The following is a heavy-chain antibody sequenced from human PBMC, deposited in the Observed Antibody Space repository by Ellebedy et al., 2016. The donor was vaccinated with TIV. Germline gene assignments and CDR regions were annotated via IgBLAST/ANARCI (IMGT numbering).Heavy chain of an antibody. CDR2: IKQDGSEK. CDR1: GFTFSSYW. D-gene: IGHD2-2*01. V-gene: IGHV3-7*01. Sequence: GESLKISXAASGFTFSSYWMSWVRQAPGKGLEWVANIKQDGSEKYYVDSVKGRFTISRDNAKNSLYLQMNSLRAEDTAVYYCARAWHYCSSTSCSTWADSWGQGTLVTVSS. CDR3: ARAWHYCSSTSCSTWADS. J-gene: IGHJ4*02.